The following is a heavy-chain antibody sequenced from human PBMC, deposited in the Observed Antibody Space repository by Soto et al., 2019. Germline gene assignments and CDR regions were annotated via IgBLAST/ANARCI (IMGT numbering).Heavy chain of an antibody. V-gene: IGHV1-8*01. D-gene: IGHD1-1*01. CDR3: ARERTGTTSMDV. J-gene: IGHJ6*02. CDR1: VYTFTSYD. CDR2: MNPNSGNT. Sequence: QVQLVQSGAEVKKPGASVKVSCKASVYTFTSYDINWVRQATGHGLEWMGWMNPNSGNTVYAQKFQGRVTMTRNTSISTAYMELSSLRSEDTAVYYFARERTGTTSMDVWGQGTTVTVSS.